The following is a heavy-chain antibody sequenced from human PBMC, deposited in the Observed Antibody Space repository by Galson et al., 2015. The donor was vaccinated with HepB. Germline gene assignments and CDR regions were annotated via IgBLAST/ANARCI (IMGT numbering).Heavy chain of an antibody. CDR2: ISGSGGST. CDR3: AKDLGYSGSSRGWWY. CDR1: GFTFSSDA. D-gene: IGHD1-26*01. V-gene: IGHV3-23*01. Sequence: SLRLSCRASGFTFSSDAMSWVRQAPGKGLEWVSAISGSGGSTYYADSVKGLFTISRDNSKNTLYLQMNSLRAEDTAVYYCAKDLGYSGSSRGWWYWGQGTLVTVSS. J-gene: IGHJ4*02.